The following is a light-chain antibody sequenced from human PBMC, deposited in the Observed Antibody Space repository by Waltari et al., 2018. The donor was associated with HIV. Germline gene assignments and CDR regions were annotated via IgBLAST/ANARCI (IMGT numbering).Light chain of an antibody. Sequence: QYMLAPPPSASGTPVHRVAISCSCCNYNIQYHSINWYQQFPGAAPRLLIYANSQRPSGVPDRFSASKSGTSASLAITGLQTEDEAHYYCATWDDNLRGLLFGGGTKVTVL. J-gene: IGLJ3*02. CDR2: ANS. CDR3: ATWDDNLRGLL. V-gene: IGLV1-44*01. CDR1: NYNIQYHS.